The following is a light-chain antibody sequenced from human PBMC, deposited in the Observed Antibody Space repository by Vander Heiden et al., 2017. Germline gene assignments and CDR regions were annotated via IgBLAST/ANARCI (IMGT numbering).Light chain of an antibody. CDR1: DSNIGSNND. CDR3: QSYDSSLSALV. V-gene: IGLV1-40*01. J-gene: IGLJ3*02. CDR2: SND. Sequence: QSVLTQPPSVSGAPGQGVPISCTGGDSNIGSNNDVQWYRQLPGTAPHLLIYSNDNRPSGVPDRFSGSKSGNTASLAITGLQVEDEADYYCQSYDSSLSALVFGGGTKLTV.